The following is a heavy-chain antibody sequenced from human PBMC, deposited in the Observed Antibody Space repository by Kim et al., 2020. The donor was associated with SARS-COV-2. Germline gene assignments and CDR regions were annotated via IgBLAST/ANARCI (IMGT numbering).Heavy chain of an antibody. Sequence: NSHPPLKRRVTISVDTAKNQFSLKLSSVTAADTAVYYCARSDFSGSLFDYWGQGTLVTVSS. D-gene: IGHD1-26*01. V-gene: IGHV4-59*01. CDR3: ARSDFSGSLFDY. J-gene: IGHJ4*02.